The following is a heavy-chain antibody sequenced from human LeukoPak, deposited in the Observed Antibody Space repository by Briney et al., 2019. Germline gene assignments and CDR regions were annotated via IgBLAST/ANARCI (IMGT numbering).Heavy chain of an antibody. J-gene: IGHJ4*02. CDR1: GFTFSSYW. CDR3: VRGYPSDY. CDR2: INSGGSST. D-gene: IGHD3-10*01. Sequence: GGSLRLSCAGFGFTFSSYWMHWVRQAPGKGLEWVSRINSGGSSTNYADSVKGRFTISRDNAKNTLYLQMNSLRAEDTAVYYCVRGYPSDYWGQGTLVTVSS. V-gene: IGHV3-74*01.